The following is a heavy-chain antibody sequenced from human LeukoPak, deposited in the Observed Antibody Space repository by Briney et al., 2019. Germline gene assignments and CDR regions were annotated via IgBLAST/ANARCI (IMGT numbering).Heavy chain of an antibody. CDR3: AKDRAAAGTGEWFDP. CDR2: ISYDGSNK. Sequence: PGRSLRLSCAASGFTFSSYAMHWVRQAPGKGLEWVAVISYDGSNKYYADSVKGRFTISRDNSKNTLYLQMNSLRAEDTAVYYCAKDRAAAGTGEWFDPWGQGTLVTVSS. D-gene: IGHD6-13*01. CDR1: GFTFSSYA. V-gene: IGHV3-30*04. J-gene: IGHJ5*02.